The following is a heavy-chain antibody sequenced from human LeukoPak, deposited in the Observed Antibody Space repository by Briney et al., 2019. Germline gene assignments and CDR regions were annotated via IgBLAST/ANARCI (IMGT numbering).Heavy chain of an antibody. V-gene: IGHV3-64D*09. CDR1: GFTFSRYA. D-gene: IGHD6-13*01. CDR2: ISSNGGST. J-gene: IGHJ4*02. CDR3: LVVAAAGFIDY. Sequence: GGSLRLSCAASGFTFSRYAMHWVRQAPGKGLEYVSAISSNGGSTYYADSVKGRFTISRDNSKNTLYLQMSSLRAEDTAVYYCLVVAAAGFIDYWGQGTLVTVSS.